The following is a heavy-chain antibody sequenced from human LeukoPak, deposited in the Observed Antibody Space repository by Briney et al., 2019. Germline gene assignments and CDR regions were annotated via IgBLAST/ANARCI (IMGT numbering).Heavy chain of an antibody. CDR3: ATYKNWVAGDV. Sequence: GGSLRLSCAASGFTFSDYWMTWVRQAPGKGPGWVANIKKDGSEEHYVDSAKGRFTVSRDNAQNSLFLQMNSLRVEDTAVYYCATYKNWVAGDVWGQGTTVSVSS. D-gene: IGHD7-27*01. J-gene: IGHJ6*02. CDR1: GFTFSDYW. V-gene: IGHV3-7*01. CDR2: IKKDGSEE.